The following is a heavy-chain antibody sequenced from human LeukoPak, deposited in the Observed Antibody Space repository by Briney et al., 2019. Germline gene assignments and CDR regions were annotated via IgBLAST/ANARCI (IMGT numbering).Heavy chain of an antibody. CDR2: IYYSGST. V-gene: IGHV4-59*08. J-gene: IGHJ3*02. D-gene: IGHD1-14*01. CDR3: ARHGTDTDAFDI. CDR1: GGSISSYY. Sequence: SETLSLTCTVSGGSISSYYWSWIRQPPGKGLEWIGYIYYSGSTNYNPSLQSRVTISVDTSKDQFSLKLSSVTAADTAVYYCARHGTDTDAFDIWGQGTMVTVSS.